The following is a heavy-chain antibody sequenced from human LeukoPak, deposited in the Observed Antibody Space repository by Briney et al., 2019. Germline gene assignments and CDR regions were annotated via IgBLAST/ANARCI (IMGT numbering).Heavy chain of an antibody. D-gene: IGHD1-26*01. Sequence: SETLSLTCTVSGGSVSSYYWTWIRQPPGKGLEWIGYIYTSGSTTYNPSLENRVTMSVDAPKKQFSLKLSSVTAADTAVYYCARGDSRALGAENYWGQGTLVTVSS. V-gene: IGHV4-4*09. CDR1: GGSVSSYY. CDR3: ARGDSRALGAENY. CDR2: IYTSGST. J-gene: IGHJ4*02.